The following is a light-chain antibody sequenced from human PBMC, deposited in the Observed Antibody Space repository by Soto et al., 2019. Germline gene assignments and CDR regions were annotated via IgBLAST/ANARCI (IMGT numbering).Light chain of an antibody. CDR1: SGHGNYV. Sequence: QPVLTQSPSASASLGASVTLTCTLSSGHGNYVIAWHQQQPEKGPRYLMKVKSDGSHNKGDGIPDRFSGSSSGAERYLAISSLQSEDEADYYCQTWDTGIVVFGGGTKLTVL. CDR2: VKSDGSH. J-gene: IGLJ2*01. V-gene: IGLV4-69*01. CDR3: QTWDTGIVV.